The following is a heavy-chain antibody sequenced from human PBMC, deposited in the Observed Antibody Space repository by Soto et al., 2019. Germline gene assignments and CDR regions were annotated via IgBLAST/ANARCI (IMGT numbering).Heavy chain of an antibody. CDR2: ARNKANGYTT. Sequence: EVQLVESGGGLVQPGGSLRLSCAASGFTFSDHYMDWVRQAPGKGLEWVGRARNKANGYTTEYAASVKGKFTISRDDSKNTLYLQMNSLKTEDTAMYYCARSGGDSRTWSDDAFDIWGQGTMVTVSS. D-gene: IGHD6-13*01. CDR1: GFTFSDHY. V-gene: IGHV3-72*01. J-gene: IGHJ3*02. CDR3: ARSGGDSRTWSDDAFDI.